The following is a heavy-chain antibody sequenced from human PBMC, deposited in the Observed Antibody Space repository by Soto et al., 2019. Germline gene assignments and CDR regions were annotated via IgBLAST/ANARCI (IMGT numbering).Heavy chain of an antibody. Sequence: SETLSLTCTVSGGSVSSGRYYWSWIRQPPGKGLEWIGNSYYSGSANYNPSLKSRVTISVDTSKNQFSMKLSSGTAAYSGVYYCARKRSHSSYFDYWGQGTLVTVSS. CDR1: GGSVSSGRYY. CDR3: ARKRSHSSYFDY. V-gene: IGHV4-61*01. CDR2: SYYSGSA. J-gene: IGHJ4*02. D-gene: IGHD6-13*01.